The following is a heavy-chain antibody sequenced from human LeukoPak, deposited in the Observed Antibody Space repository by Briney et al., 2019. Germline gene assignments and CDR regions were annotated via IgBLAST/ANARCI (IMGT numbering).Heavy chain of an antibody. CDR2: INHSGST. J-gene: IGHJ5*02. D-gene: IGHD3-10*01. V-gene: IGHV4-34*01. Sequence: SETLSLTCAVYGGSFSGYYWSWIRQPPGKGLEWIEEINHSGSTNYNPSLKSRVTISVDTSKNQFSLKLSSVTAADTAVYYCARDRVLLWFGEHNWFDPWGQGTLVTVSS. CDR3: ARDRVLLWFGEHNWFDP. CDR1: GGSFSGYY.